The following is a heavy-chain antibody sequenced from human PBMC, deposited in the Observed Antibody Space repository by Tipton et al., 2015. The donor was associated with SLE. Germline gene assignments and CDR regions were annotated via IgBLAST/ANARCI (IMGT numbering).Heavy chain of an antibody. V-gene: IGHV3-74*01. Sequence: SLRLSCAASGFTFSSYWMHWVRQPPGKGLVWVSRINVDGSDTYYADSLKGRFTISRDNARNTLYLQMHSLRADDTAVYSCASCGGNPRLDNWGQGTLVTVSS. CDR3: ASCGGNPRLDN. CDR1: GFTFSSYW. D-gene: IGHD4-23*01. J-gene: IGHJ4*02. CDR2: INVDGSDT.